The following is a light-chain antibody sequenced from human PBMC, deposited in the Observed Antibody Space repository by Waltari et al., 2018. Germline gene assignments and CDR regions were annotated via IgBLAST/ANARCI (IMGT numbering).Light chain of an antibody. Sequence: IVLTQSPATLSLSPGDRATLPCWASQRVPSNFLAWYQHIPGQAPRLLIYGASSRASDIPDMFSGSGSGTGFTLTISGLGPEDSAMYYCQQSGDSLWTFGQGTKVEIK. CDR1: QRVPSNF. CDR3: QQSGDSLWT. J-gene: IGKJ1*01. CDR2: GAS. V-gene: IGKV3-20*01.